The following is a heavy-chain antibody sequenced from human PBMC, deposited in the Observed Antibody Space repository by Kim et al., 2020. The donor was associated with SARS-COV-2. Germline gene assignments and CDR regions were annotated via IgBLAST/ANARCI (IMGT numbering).Heavy chain of an antibody. D-gene: IGHD6-13*01. CDR1: GGSISSSSYY. CDR2: IYYSGST. CDR3: ARISSSWLKSLFDY. V-gene: IGHV4-39*01. Sequence: SETLSLTCTVSGGSISSSSYYWGWIRQPPGKGLEWIGSIYYSGSTYYNPSLKSRVTISVDTSKNQFSLKLSSVTAADTAVYYCARISSSWLKSLFDYWG. J-gene: IGHJ4*01.